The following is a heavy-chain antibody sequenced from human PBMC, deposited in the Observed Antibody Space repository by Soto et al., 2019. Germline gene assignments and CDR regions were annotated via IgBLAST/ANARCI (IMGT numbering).Heavy chain of an antibody. V-gene: IGHV4-4*08. CDR3: ATSPYSSTFYLQY. CDR1: GDSLSAFY. Sequence: SETLSLTCTVSGDSLSAFYWTWVRLSPEKGLEWIGYVSNAASTHYNPSLNNRVTISVDTSGRHFSLELISVTAADTAVYYCATSPYSSTFYLQYWGQGSRVTVSS. CDR2: VSNAAST. D-gene: IGHD6-13*01. J-gene: IGHJ4*01.